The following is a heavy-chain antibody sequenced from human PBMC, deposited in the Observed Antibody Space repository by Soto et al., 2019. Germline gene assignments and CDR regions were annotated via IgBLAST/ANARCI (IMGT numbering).Heavy chain of an antibody. J-gene: IGHJ4*02. Sequence: EVQLVESGGGVVQPGGSLKLSCAAAGFSFSGSAMHWVRQASGKGLEWVGRIRGKTHNHAKAYAASVEGRFTISRDDSTNTAYLQMNSLKTEDTAVYYCTRQGRGQGRDYFDNTVASASIDQWGQGTLVTVSS. D-gene: IGHD3-22*01. CDR2: IRGKTHNHAK. CDR1: GFSFSGSA. CDR3: TRQGRGQGRDYFDNTVASASIDQ. V-gene: IGHV3-73*02.